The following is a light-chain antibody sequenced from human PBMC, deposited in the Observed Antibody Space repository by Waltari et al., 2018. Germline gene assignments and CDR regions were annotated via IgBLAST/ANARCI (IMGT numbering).Light chain of an antibody. V-gene: IGKV4-1*01. CDR1: QSVLYSSNNKNY. J-gene: IGKJ3*01. CDR2: WAS. Sequence: DIVVTQSPASLAVSLGERATINCKSSQSVLYSSNNKNYLAWYQQKPGQPPKLLIYWASTRESGVPDRFSGSGSGTDFTLTINSLQAEDVAVYYCQQYYSTIFTFGPGTKVDI. CDR3: QQYYSTIFT.